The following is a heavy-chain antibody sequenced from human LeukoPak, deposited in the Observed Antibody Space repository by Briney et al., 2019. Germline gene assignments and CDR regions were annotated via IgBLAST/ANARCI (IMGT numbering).Heavy chain of an antibody. J-gene: IGHJ4*02. Sequence: SETLSLTCSVSGGSISGYYWSWIRQPPGKGLEWIGYIHYSGSTHYNPSLKSRVTISVDTLKNQFSLKMSSVTAADTATYYCARGVVAATGYDYWGQGTLVTVSS. V-gene: IGHV4-59*01. D-gene: IGHD2-15*01. CDR1: GGSISGYY. CDR2: IHYSGST. CDR3: ARGVVAATGYDY.